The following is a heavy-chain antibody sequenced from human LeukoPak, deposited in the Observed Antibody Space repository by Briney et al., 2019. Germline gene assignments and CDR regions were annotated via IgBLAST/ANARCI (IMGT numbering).Heavy chain of an antibody. CDR3: ARKAPWFDY. V-gene: IGHV4-34*01. CDR2: INHSGST. CDR1: GGSFSGYY. Sequence: PSETLSLTCAVYGGSFSGYYWSWIRQPPGKGLEWIGEINHSGSTNYNPSLKSRVTISVDTSKNQFPLKLSSVTAADTAVYYCARKAPWFDYWGQGTLVTVSS. J-gene: IGHJ4*02.